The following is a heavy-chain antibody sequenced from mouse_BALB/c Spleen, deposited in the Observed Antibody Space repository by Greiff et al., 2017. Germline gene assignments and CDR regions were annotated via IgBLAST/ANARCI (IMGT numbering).Heavy chain of an antibody. CDR1: GYTFTSYW. J-gene: IGHJ2*01. Sequence: QVQLQQSGAELMKPGASVKLSCKASGYTFTSYWINWVKQRPGQGLEWIGNIYPSDSYTNYNQKFKDKATLTVDKSSSTAYMQLSSPTSEDSAVYYCTRKDEVSYFDYWGQGTTLTVSS. D-gene: IGHD2-14*01. V-gene: IGHV1-69*02. CDR2: IYPSDSYT. CDR3: TRKDEVSYFDY.